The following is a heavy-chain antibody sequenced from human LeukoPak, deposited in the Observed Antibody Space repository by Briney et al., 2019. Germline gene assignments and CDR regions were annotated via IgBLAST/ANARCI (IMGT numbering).Heavy chain of an antibody. CDR3: AKVGYYDSSGYYFDS. Sequence: GGSLRLSCAASGFTFSGYSMNWVRQAPGKGLEWVSSISTSSSYIYYADSVKGRFTISRDNAKNSLYLQMNSLTAEDTAVYYCAKVGYYDSSGYYFDSWGQGTLVTVSS. J-gene: IGHJ4*02. CDR1: GFTFSGYS. V-gene: IGHV3-21*04. CDR2: ISTSSSYI. D-gene: IGHD3-22*01.